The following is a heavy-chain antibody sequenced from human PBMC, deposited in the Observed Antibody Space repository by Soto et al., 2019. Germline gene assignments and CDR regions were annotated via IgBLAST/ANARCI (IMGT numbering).Heavy chain of an antibody. D-gene: IGHD3-16*01. J-gene: IGHJ6*02. V-gene: IGHV6-1*01. CDR3: AGVTWFRIMDV. Sequence: SQTLSLTCAISGDSVSSNTGAWNWIRQSPSRGLEWLGRTYYRSRWSFDYAVSVRSRITIDPDTSKNEFSLHLDFLTPEDTAVYYCAGVTWFRIMDVWGQGTKVTVSS. CDR1: GDSVSSNTGA. CDR2: TYYRSRWSF.